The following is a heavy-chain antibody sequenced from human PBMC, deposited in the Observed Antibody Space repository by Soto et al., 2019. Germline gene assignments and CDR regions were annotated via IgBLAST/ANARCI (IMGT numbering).Heavy chain of an antibody. J-gene: IGHJ4*02. Sequence: PSETLSLTCTVSGDSISSYYWNWIRQPPGKGLEWIGYIYYTGNTNYNPSLKSRVTISVDTSKNHFSLKVSSVTAADTAVYYCARTPGESSGYQYYFDYWGQGPLVTVSS. CDR1: GDSISSYY. CDR3: ARTPGESSGYQYYFDY. D-gene: IGHD3-22*01. CDR2: IYYTGNT. V-gene: IGHV4-59*01.